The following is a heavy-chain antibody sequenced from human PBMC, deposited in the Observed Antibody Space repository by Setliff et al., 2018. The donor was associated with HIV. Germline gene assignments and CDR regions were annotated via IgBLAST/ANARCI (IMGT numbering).Heavy chain of an antibody. CDR2: IYYSGTT. Sequence: SETLSLTCSVSGGSINSDNYYWGWIRQATGKGLEWIGSIYYSGTTYYNPSLRGRVTISVDRSRNQFSMTLNSVTAADTATYYCASRGIVVVTMSMPDEFFVHWGHGTLVTVSS. D-gene: IGHD2-21*02. V-gene: IGHV4-39*01. J-gene: IGHJ1*01. CDR3: ASRGIVVVTMSMPDEFFVH. CDR1: GGSINSDNYY.